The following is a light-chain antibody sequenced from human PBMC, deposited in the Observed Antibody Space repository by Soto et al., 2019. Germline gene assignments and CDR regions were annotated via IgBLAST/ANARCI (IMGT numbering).Light chain of an antibody. Sequence: EIVLTQSPGTLSLSPGETATLSCRASESVSSSYLVWYQQRPGQAPRLLIYGASIRAIGIPDMFSGSGSGTDFTLTISRLEAEDFAVYYCQQYGSSPLFGQGTRLEIK. CDR2: GAS. J-gene: IGKJ5*01. CDR3: QQYGSSPL. V-gene: IGKV3-20*01. CDR1: ESVSSSY.